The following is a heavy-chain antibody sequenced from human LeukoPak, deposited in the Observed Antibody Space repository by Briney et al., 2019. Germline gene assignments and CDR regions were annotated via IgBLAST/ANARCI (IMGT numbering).Heavy chain of an antibody. CDR3: ARTSIYPTYFVGFQH. D-gene: IGHD2-2*01. CDR1: GASFISSTYY. J-gene: IGHJ1*01. CDR2: IYYSGST. Sequence: SETLSLTCTVSGASFISSTYYWGWIRQPPGKGLEWIGSIYYSGSTYYNPSLKSRVTMSVDTSKNQFSLKLSSVTAADTAVYYCARTSIYPTYFVGFQHWGQGTLATVSS. V-gene: IGHV4-39*07.